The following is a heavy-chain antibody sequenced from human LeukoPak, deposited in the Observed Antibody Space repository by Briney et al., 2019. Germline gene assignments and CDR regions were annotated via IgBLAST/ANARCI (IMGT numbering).Heavy chain of an antibody. D-gene: IGHD6-13*01. CDR2: VSYSGNT. V-gene: IGHV4-39*01. CDR1: GGAISSGTYY. Sequence: PSETLSLTCTVSGGAISSGTYYWGWIRQPPGKGLEWIACVSYSGNTYYTPSLKSRVTISVDTSKTQLSLKLSSVTAADTAVYYCARPYSSTWIDAFDIWGQGTMVTVSS. J-gene: IGHJ3*02. CDR3: ARPYSSTWIDAFDI.